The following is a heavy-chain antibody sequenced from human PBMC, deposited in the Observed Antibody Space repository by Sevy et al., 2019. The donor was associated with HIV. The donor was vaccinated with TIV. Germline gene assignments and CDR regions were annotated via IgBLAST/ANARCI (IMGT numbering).Heavy chain of an antibody. V-gene: IGHV4-59*08. CDR2: VYYTGGA. CDR1: GGSINSDH. Sequence: SETLSLTCAVSGGSINSDHWNWIRQPPGKGLEWIGYVYYTGGANYNPALKNRVTISVDRTKNQFSLKLTSVTAADTAVHYCARRNDFDIWGQGTIVTVSS. J-gene: IGHJ3*02. CDR3: ARRNDFDI.